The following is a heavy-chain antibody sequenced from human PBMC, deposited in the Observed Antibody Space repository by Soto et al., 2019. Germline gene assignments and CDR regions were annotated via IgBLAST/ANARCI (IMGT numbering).Heavy chain of an antibody. Sequence: SETLSRTCTVSGGSISSYYWSWIRQPPGKGLGWIGYIYYSGSTYYNPSLKSRVTISVDTSKNQFSLKLSSVTAADTAVYYCARARGARYFDYWGQGTLVTVSS. V-gene: IGHV4-59*08. D-gene: IGHD2-15*01. CDR1: GGSISSYY. J-gene: IGHJ4*02. CDR2: IYYSGST. CDR3: ARARGARYFDY.